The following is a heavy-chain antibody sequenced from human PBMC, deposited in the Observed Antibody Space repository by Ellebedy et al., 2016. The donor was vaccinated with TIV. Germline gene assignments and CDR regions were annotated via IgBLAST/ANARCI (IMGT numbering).Heavy chain of an antibody. CDR1: GYTFTGYY. D-gene: IGHD5-18*01. J-gene: IGHJ4*02. Sequence: AASVKVSCKASGYTFTGYYMHWVRQAPGQGLEWMGWINPSGGSTSYAQKFQGRVTMTRDTSTSTVYMELSSLRSEDTAVYYCARERGYSYGSSMAVGDYWGQGTLVTVSS. V-gene: IGHV1-46*01. CDR3: ARERGYSYGSSMAVGDY. CDR2: INPSGGST.